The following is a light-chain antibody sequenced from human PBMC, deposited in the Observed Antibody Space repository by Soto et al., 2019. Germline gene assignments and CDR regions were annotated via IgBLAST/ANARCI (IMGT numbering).Light chain of an antibody. CDR2: GAS. Sequence: EIVMTQSPATLSLSPGERATLSCRASQSVSSSYLSWYQQKPGQAPRLLIYGASTRATGIPARFSGSGSGTDFTLTISSLQPEDFAVYYCQKYNSAPRTFGQGTKVEIK. V-gene: IGKV3D-7*01. J-gene: IGKJ1*01. CDR1: QSVSSSY. CDR3: QKYNSAPRT.